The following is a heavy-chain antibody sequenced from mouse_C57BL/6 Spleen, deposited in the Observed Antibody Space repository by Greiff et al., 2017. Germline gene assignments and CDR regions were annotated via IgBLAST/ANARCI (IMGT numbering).Heavy chain of an antibody. Sequence: EVQVVESGGGLVKPGGSLKLSCAASGFTFSSYAMSWVRQTPEKRLEWVATISDGGSYTYYPDNVKGRFTISRDNAKNNLYLQMSHLKSEDTAMYYCARDSRTDAMDYWGQGTSVTVSS. J-gene: IGHJ4*01. CDR2: ISDGGSYT. CDR1: GFTFSSYA. D-gene: IGHD6-2*01. CDR3: ARDSRTDAMDY. V-gene: IGHV5-4*01.